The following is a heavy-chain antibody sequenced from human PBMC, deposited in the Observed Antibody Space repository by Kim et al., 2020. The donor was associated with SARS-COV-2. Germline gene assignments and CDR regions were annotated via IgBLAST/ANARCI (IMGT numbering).Heavy chain of an antibody. CDR3: ARTYYDILTGYYGYFDY. J-gene: IGHJ4*02. D-gene: IGHD3-9*01. Sequence: VKGRFTISRDKSKNTLYLQMNSLRAEDTAVYYCARTYYDILTGYYGYFDYWGQGTLVTVSS. V-gene: IGHV3-30*01.